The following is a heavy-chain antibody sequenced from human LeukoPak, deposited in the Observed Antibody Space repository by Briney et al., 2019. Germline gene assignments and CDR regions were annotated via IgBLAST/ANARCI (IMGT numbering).Heavy chain of an antibody. CDR3: ARGDYYDSSGPFDY. CDR1: GFTFSSYS. J-gene: IGHJ4*02. D-gene: IGHD3-22*01. V-gene: IGHV3-33*08. CDR2: IWYDGSNK. Sequence: GGSLRLSWAASGFTFSSYSRNWVRKAPGKGLEWGAVIWYDGSNKYYADSVKGRFTISRDNSKNTLYLQMNSLRAEDTAVYYCARGDYYDSSGPFDYWGQGTLVTVSS.